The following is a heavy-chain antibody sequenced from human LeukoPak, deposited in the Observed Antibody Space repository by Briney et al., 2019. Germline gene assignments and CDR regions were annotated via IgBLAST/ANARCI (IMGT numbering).Heavy chain of an antibody. J-gene: IGHJ6*02. D-gene: IGHD3-16*01. Sequence: GGSLTLSCAASGFTFSDSWMSWVRQAPGNGLEWVANMNQDGSAKGYVDSVKGRFTISRDNARNSLYLQMSSLRPEDTAVYYCATYTHWVAGDVWGQGTTVTVSS. CDR2: MNQDGSAK. V-gene: IGHV3-7*01. CDR3: ATYTHWVAGDV. CDR1: GFTFSDSW.